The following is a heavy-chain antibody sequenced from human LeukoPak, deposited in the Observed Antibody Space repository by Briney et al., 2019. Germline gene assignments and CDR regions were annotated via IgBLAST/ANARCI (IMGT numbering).Heavy chain of an antibody. CDR3: ARADDYGDYPSY. Sequence: PGGSLRLSCAASGFTFSSYWMHWVRQAPGNGLVWVSRINSDGSSTSYADSVKGRFTISRDNAKNTLYLQMNSLRAEDTAVYYCARADDYGDYPSYWGQGTLVTVSS. CDR2: INSDGSST. D-gene: IGHD4-17*01. V-gene: IGHV3-74*01. CDR1: GFTFSSYW. J-gene: IGHJ4*02.